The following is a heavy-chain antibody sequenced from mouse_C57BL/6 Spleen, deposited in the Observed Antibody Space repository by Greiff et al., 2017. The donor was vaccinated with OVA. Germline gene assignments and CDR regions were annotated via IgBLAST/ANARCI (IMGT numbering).Heavy chain of an antibody. Sequence: QVQLQQPGAELVKPGASVTVSCKASGYTFTSYWMHWVKQRPGQGLEWIGRIHPSDSDTNYNQKFKGKATLTVDKSSSTAYMQLSSLTSEDSAVYYCAIPYGNDWYFDVWGTGTTVTVSS. V-gene: IGHV1-74*01. CDR3: AIPYGNDWYFDV. CDR1: GYTFTSYW. D-gene: IGHD2-1*01. J-gene: IGHJ1*03. CDR2: IHPSDSDT.